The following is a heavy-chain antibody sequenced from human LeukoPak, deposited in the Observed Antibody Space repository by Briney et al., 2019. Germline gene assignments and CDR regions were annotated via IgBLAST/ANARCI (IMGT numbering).Heavy chain of an antibody. V-gene: IGHV3-53*01. CDR2: IYSGGST. J-gene: IGHJ6*03. Sequence: GGSLRLSCAASGFTVSSNYMSWVRQAPGKGLEWVSVIYSGGSTYYADSVKGRFTISRDNSKNTLYLQMNSLRAEDTAVYYCARGHDSSGYTWGDYYYYMDVWGKGTTVTVS. CDR3: ARGHDSSGYTWGDYYYYMDV. CDR1: GFTVSSNY. D-gene: IGHD3-22*01.